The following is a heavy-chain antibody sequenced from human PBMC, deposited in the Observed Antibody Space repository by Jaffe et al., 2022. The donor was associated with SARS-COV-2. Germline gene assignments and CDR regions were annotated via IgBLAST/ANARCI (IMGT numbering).Heavy chain of an antibody. Sequence: EVQMVESGGGLVEPGRSLRLSCTVSGFAFRNFDMTWFRQAPGKGLEWVGFIRSNPYGGTTEHAASVKGRFTISRDDSKSIAYLQMNSLKIEDTGMYYCARELATGAFDIWGQGTTVTVSS. CDR1: GFAFRNFD. J-gene: IGHJ3*02. CDR2: IRSNPYGGTT. CDR3: ARELATGAFDI. V-gene: IGHV3-49*03. D-gene: IGHD5-12*01.